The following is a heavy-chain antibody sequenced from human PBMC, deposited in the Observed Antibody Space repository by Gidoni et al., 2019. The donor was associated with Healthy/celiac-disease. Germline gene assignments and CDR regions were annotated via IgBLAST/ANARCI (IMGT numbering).Heavy chain of an antibody. CDR2: ISSSSSTI. J-gene: IGHJ4*02. V-gene: IGHV3-48*01. CDR1: GFTFSSYS. CDR3: AREVPVPAPLDY. Sequence: EVQLVESGGGLVQPGGSLRLSCAASGFTFSSYSMNWVRQAPGKGLEWFSYISSSSSTIYYADSVKGRFTISRDNAKNSLYLQMNSLRAEDTAVYYCAREVPVPAPLDYWGQGTLVTVSS. D-gene: IGHD2-2*01.